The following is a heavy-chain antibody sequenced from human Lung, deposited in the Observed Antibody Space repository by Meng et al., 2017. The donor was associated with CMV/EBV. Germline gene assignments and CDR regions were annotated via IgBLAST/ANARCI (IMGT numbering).Heavy chain of an antibody. CDR3: ARAGAFPQYFDY. J-gene: IGHJ4*02. D-gene: IGHD3-16*01. Sequence: ESXKISCAVSGFTVSSNYMNWVRQAPGKGLEWVSIIYGGTGTYYADSVKGRFSISRDNSKNTVYLQMDSLSSEDTAVYYCARAGAFPQYFDYWGQGPLVTVSS. CDR1: GFTVSSNY. CDR2: IYGGTGT. V-gene: IGHV3-53*01.